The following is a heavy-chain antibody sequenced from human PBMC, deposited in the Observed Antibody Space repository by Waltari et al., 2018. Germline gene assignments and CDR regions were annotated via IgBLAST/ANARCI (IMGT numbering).Heavy chain of an antibody. J-gene: IGHJ6*03. CDR2: IIPIFGTA. Sequence: QVQLVQSGAEVKKPGSSVKVPCKASGGTFSSYAISWVRQAPGQGLEWMGGIIPIFGTANYAQKFQGRVTITTDESTSTAYMELSSLRSEDTAVYYCARALHSGWRGDYYYYMDVWGKGTTVTVSS. CDR1: GGTFSSYA. D-gene: IGHD6-19*01. CDR3: ARALHSGWRGDYYYYMDV. V-gene: IGHV1-69*05.